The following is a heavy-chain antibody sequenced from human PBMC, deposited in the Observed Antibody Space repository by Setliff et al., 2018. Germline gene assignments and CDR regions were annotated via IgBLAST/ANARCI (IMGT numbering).Heavy chain of an antibody. Sequence: SETLSLTCTVSGGSISSYYWSWIRQPPGKGLEWIGYIYYSGSTNYNPSLKSRVTISVDTSKNQFSLKLSSVTAADTAVYYCARGPPYYDILTGFDYCYYGMDVWGRGTTVTVSS. CDR2: IYYSGST. D-gene: IGHD3-9*01. V-gene: IGHV4-59*01. CDR3: ARGPPYYDILTGFDYCYYGMDV. CDR1: GGSISSYY. J-gene: IGHJ6*02.